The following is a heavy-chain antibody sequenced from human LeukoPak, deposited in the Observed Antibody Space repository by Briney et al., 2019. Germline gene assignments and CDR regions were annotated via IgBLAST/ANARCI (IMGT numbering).Heavy chain of an antibody. J-gene: IGHJ3*02. V-gene: IGHV3-23*01. CDR3: AKTYMWSIDAFHI. CDR1: GFTFSNYA. Sequence: GGSLRLSCAASGFTFSNYAMSWVRQAPGRGLEWVSGITARADSTYYADSVKGRVTISRDNSKNTHFLQLNSLRAEDAAVYYCAKTYMWSIDAFHIWGQGTMVTV. CDR2: ITARADST. D-gene: IGHD2-8*02.